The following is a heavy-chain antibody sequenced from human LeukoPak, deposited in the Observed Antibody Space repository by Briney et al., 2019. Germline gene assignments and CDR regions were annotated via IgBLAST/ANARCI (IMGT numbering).Heavy chain of an antibody. D-gene: IGHD3-22*01. CDR2: IYYSGST. CDR1: GGSISSYY. Sequence: SETLSLTCTVSGGSISSYYWSWIRQPSGKGLEWIGYIYYSGSTNYNPSLKSRVTISVDTSKNQFSLKLSSVTAAGTAVYYCASTPYYYDSSGSSQIYYFDYWGRGTLVTVSS. CDR3: ASTPYYYDSSGSSQIYYFDY. J-gene: IGHJ4*02. V-gene: IGHV4-59*01.